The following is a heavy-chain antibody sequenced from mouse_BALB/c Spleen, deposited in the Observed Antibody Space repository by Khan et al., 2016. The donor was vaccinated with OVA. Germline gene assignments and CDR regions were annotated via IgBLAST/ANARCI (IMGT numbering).Heavy chain of an antibody. D-gene: IGHD2-1*01. J-gene: IGHJ3*01. V-gene: IGHV1S22*01. CDR1: GYTFTSYW. Sequence: LQQPGSELVRPGASVKLSCKASGYTFTSYWMHWVKQRHGQGLVWIGNIYPGSGTTNYDEKFMSMGTLPVDTSSSTASMHLSSLTSEDSAVYYYTRRGYYGKSLIGYRGQGTMVTVSA. CDR3: TRRGYYGKSLIGY. CDR2: IYPGSGTT.